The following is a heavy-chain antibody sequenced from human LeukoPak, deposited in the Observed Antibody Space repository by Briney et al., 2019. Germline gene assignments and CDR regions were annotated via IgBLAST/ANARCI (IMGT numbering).Heavy chain of an antibody. CDR2: ISYDGSNK. D-gene: IGHD4-17*01. Sequence: GRSLRLSCAAAGFTVNTYNMNWVRQAPSKGLEWVAVISYDGSNKYYADSVKGRFTISRGNSKNTLYLQMNSLRGEAPAVYSCARNPYGDYSFDYWGQGTLVTVSS. CDR1: GFTVNTYN. V-gene: IGHV3-30-3*01. CDR3: ARNPYGDYSFDY. J-gene: IGHJ4*02.